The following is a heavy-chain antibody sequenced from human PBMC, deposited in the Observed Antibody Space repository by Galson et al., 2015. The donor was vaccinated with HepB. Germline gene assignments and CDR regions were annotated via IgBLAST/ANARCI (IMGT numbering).Heavy chain of an antibody. Sequence: MGRIDPSDSYTNYSPSFQGHVTISADKSISTAYLQWSSLKASDTAMYYCARGGPELGIVYYWGQGTLVTVSS. D-gene: IGHD7-27*01. CDR2: IDPSDSYT. J-gene: IGHJ4*02. CDR3: ARGGPELGIVYY. V-gene: IGHV5-10-1*01.